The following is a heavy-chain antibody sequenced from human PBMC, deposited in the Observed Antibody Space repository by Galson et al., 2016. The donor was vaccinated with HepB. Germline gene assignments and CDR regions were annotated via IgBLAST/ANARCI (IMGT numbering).Heavy chain of an antibody. V-gene: IGHV3-30*03. Sequence: LRLSCAASGFTFRGYGMRCVRQAPGTGLEWVAADSMDGRRKFYAESVKGRFTISRDNTKNTLSLQMNSLRAEDTAVYYCARRHEYCPPVGCSVDYWGQGTLVSVSS. CDR2: DSMDGRRK. J-gene: IGHJ4*02. CDR3: ARRHEYCPPVGCSVDY. CDR1: GFTFRGYG. D-gene: IGHD2/OR15-2a*01.